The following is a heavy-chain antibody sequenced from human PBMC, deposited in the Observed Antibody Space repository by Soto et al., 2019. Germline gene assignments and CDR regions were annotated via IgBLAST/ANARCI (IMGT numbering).Heavy chain of an antibody. V-gene: IGHV3-21*01. D-gene: IGHD6-19*01. Sequence: GGSLRLSCAASGFIFSRSAMNWVRQAPGKGLEWVSSISSSSSYIYYADSVKGRFTISRDNAKNSLYLQMNSLRAEDTAVYYCARINSGWGTLRPYTFDYWGQGALVTVSS. CDR2: ISSSSSYI. CDR1: GFIFSRSA. CDR3: ARINSGWGTLRPYTFDY. J-gene: IGHJ4*02.